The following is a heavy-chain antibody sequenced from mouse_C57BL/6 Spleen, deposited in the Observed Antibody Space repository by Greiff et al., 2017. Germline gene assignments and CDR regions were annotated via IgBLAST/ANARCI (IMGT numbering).Heavy chain of an antibody. V-gene: IGHV5-9-1*02. CDR1: GFTFSSYA. CDR2: ISSGGDYI. D-gene: IGHD3-2*02. CDR3: TRDGTAQAPFAY. J-gene: IGHJ3*01. Sequence: EVQGVESGEGLVKPGGSLKLSCAASGFTFSSYAMSWVRQTPEKRLEWVAYISSGGDYIYYADPVKGRFTISRDNARNTLYLQMSSLKSEDTAMYYCTRDGTAQAPFAYWGQGTLVTVSA.